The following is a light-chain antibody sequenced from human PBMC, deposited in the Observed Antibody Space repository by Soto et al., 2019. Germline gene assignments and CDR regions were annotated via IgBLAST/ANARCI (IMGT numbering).Light chain of an antibody. CDR2: DAS. CDR1: QSLSSD. Sequence: EIVLTHSPATLSLSPVERATFSCSASQSLSSDLVWYQQKPGQAPRLLIYDASNRATGIPARFSGSGSGTDFTLTISSLEPEDFAVYYCQQRSNWPPLTFGGGTKVDI. CDR3: QQRSNWPPLT. J-gene: IGKJ4*01. V-gene: IGKV3-11*01.